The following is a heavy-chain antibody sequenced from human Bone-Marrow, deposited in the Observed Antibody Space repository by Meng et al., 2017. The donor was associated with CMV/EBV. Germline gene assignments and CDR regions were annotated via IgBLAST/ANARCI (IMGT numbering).Heavy chain of an antibody. V-gene: IGHV5-51*01. D-gene: IGHD1-26*01. CDR2: IYPGDSDT. Sequence: GGSLRLSCKGSGYSFTSYWIGWVRQMPGKGLEWMGIIYPGDSDTRYSPSFQGQVIISADKSISTAYLQWSSLRASDTAMYYCARHQGGSYSQFDYWGQGTLVTVSS. CDR3: ARHQGGSYSQFDY. CDR1: GYSFTSYW. J-gene: IGHJ4*02.